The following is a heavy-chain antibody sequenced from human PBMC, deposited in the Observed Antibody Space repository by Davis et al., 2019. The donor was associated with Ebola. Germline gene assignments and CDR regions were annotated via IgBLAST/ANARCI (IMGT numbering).Heavy chain of an antibody. CDR2: IKSKTDGGTT. D-gene: IGHD3-22*01. Sequence: GESLKISCAASGFTFSNAWMSWVRQAPGKGLEWVGRIKSKTDGGTTDYTAPVKGRFTISRDDSKNTLYLQMNSLKTEDTAVYYCTTADAYYYDSSGYYYFDYWGQGTLVTVSS. CDR1: GFTFSNAW. CDR3: TTADAYYYDSSGYYYFDY. J-gene: IGHJ4*02. V-gene: IGHV3-15*01.